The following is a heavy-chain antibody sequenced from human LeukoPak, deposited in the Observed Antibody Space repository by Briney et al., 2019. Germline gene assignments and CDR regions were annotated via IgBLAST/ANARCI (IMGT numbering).Heavy chain of an antibody. CDR2: ISGSGGST. CDR1: GFTFDDYG. CDR3: ATPRGGYSYGPNAFDI. D-gene: IGHD5-18*01. V-gene: IGHV3-23*01. J-gene: IGHJ3*02. Sequence: GGSLRLSCAASGFTFDDYGMSWVRQAPGKGLEWVSAISGSGGSTYYADSVKGRFTISRDNSKNTLYLQMNSLRAEDTAVYYCATPRGGYSYGPNAFDIWGQGTMVTVSS.